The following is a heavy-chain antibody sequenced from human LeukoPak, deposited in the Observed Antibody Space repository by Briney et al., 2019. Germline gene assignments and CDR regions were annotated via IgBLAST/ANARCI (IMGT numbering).Heavy chain of an antibody. D-gene: IGHD2-2*01. CDR2: INSDGSST. V-gene: IGHV3-74*01. J-gene: IGHJ4*02. CDR3: ARDPLLFIDHQLSLRPFDY. CDR1: GFTFSSYW. Sequence: GGSLRLSCAASGFTFSSYWMNWVRQGPGKRLVWVSRINSDGSSTRYADSVKGRFTISRDNAKNTLYLQMNSLRAEDTAVYYCARDPLLFIDHQLSLRPFDYWGQGTLVTVSS.